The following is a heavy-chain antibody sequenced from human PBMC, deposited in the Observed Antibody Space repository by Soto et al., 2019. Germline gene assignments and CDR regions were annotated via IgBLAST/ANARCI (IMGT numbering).Heavy chain of an antibody. V-gene: IGHV2-5*02. J-gene: IGHJ4*02. CDR3: AHRVLRTVFGLVTTPALYFDF. D-gene: IGHD3-3*01. CDR1: GFSLTTSGVG. CDR2: LYWDDDK. Sequence: QITLNESGPTVVRPTETLTLTCRFSGFSLTTSGVGVGWIRQSPGKAPEWLALLYWDDDKRYSASLKSRLTITMDTSKNQVVLTVSDLDPTDTATYYCAHRVLRTVFGLVTTPALYFDFCGQGTPVAVSS.